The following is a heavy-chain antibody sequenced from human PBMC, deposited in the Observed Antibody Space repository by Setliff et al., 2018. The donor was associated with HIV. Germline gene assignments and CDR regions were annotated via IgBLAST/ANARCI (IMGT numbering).Heavy chain of an antibody. CDR3: ARGLDYGVRKPED. CDR1: GFAFTNYG. CDR2: ISAYSGET. V-gene: IGHV1-18*01. D-gene: IGHD3-10*01. Sequence: ASVKVSCKTSGFAFTNYGFTWVRQAPGQGLEWMGWISAYSGETFSTLKFRDRVTLTTDTSTNTAHMELRSLTYGDTAVYFCARGLDYGVRKPEDWGQGTLVTVSS. J-gene: IGHJ4*02.